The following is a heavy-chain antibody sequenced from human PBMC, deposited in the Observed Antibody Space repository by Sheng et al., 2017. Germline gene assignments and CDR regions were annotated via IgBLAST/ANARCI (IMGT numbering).Heavy chain of an antibody. J-gene: IGHJ4*02. V-gene: IGHV4-39*07. CDR3: ARGGITGTTRLDY. Sequence: QLQLQELGPGLVKPSETLSLTCTVSGGSVGISTYYWGWIRQPPGKGLEWIGSISYSGSTYYNPSLKGRVTISVDTSKNQFSLRLSSVTAADTAVYYCARGGITGTTRLDYWGRGTLVTVSS. D-gene: IGHD1-7*01. CDR2: ISYSGST. CDR1: GGSVGISTYY.